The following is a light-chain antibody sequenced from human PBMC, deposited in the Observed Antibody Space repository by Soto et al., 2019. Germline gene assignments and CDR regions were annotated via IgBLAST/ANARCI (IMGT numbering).Light chain of an antibody. Sequence: EIALTQFPVTLSVSPGERATLSCLASQSLYSDLAWYQQKPGQAPRLLIYGASARATGISARFSGSGSETEFTLTISSLQSEDFALYYCQQYSEWPWTFGQGTKVDI. J-gene: IGKJ1*01. V-gene: IGKV3-15*01. CDR2: GAS. CDR3: QQYSEWPWT. CDR1: QSLYSD.